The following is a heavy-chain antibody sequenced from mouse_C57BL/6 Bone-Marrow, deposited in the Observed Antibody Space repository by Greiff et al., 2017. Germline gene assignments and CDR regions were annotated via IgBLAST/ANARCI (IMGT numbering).Heavy chain of an antibody. CDR3: ARGPATVVERLAYYAMDY. D-gene: IGHD1-1*01. CDR2: ISNGGGST. Sequence: DVMLVESGGGLVQPGGSLKLSCAASGFTFSDYYMYWVRQTPEKRLEWVAYISNGGGSTYYPDTVKGRFTISRDNAKNTLYLQMSRLKSEDTAMYYCARGPATVVERLAYYAMDYWGQGTSVTVSS. CDR1: GFTFSDYY. J-gene: IGHJ4*01. V-gene: IGHV5-12*01.